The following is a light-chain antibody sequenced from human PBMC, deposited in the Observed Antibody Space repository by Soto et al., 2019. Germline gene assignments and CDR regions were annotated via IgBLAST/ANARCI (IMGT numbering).Light chain of an antibody. CDR2: GAS. CDR3: QHYHRNMWS. Sequence: DIEMTQNPSTLSSSVGGRVTITCRASQSVGTWVAWYQQKPGKAPKLLIFGASNLESGVPSRFSGSGSGTEFTLTIATLQPDDFATYFCQHYHRNMWSFGPGTKVDI. V-gene: IGKV1-5*01. J-gene: IGKJ1*01. CDR1: QSVGTW.